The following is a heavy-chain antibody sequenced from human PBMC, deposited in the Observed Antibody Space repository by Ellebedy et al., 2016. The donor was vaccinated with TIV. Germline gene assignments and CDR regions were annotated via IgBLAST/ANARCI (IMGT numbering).Heavy chain of an antibody. CDR3: SRRDYGAERE. Sequence: GESLKISXRGSGYIFTSYWIGWVRQMPGKGLEWMGIIYPGDSDTRYSPSFQGQVTISADKSISTAYLQWSSLKASDTAMYYCSRRDYGAEREWGQGTLVTVSS. CDR2: IYPGDSDT. D-gene: IGHD4-17*01. J-gene: IGHJ4*02. CDR1: GYIFTSYW. V-gene: IGHV5-51*01.